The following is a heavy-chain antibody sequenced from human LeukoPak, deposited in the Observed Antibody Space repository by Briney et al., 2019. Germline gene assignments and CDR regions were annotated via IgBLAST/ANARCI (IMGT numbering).Heavy chain of an antibody. CDR2: ISSSGSTI. Sequence: GGSLRLSCAASGFTFSDYYMSWIRQAPGKGLEWDSYISSSGSTIYYADSVKGRFTISRDNAKDSLYLQMNSLRAEDTAVYYCARDRGVVVVPAPAYGMDVWGQGTTVTVSS. D-gene: IGHD2-2*01. CDR3: ARDRGVVVVPAPAYGMDV. CDR1: GFTFSDYY. J-gene: IGHJ6*02. V-gene: IGHV3-11*01.